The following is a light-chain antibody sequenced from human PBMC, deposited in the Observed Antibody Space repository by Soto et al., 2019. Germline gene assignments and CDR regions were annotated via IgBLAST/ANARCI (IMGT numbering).Light chain of an antibody. CDR3: QQYYRGLPT. CDR2: WAS. CDR1: QTVLFTSNNKNF. J-gene: IGKJ1*01. Sequence: DIVMTQSPESLAVSLGGRATIHCKSSQTVLFTSNNKNFLAWYQHKVGQPPKLLINWASIRESGVPDRFSGRGSGSDFCLTISNLQAEDVAVYYCQQYYRGLPTFGQGTKVEI. V-gene: IGKV4-1*01.